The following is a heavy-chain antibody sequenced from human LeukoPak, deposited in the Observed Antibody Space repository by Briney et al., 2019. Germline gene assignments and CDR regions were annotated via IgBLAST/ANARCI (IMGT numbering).Heavy chain of an antibody. CDR2: IRSKAFGGTS. V-gene: IGHV3-49*04. J-gene: IGHJ4*02. D-gene: IGHD4-11*01. CDR1: TFTFADYA. CDR3: TRAPYSNYVNLDY. Sequence: PGGSLRLSCKASTFTFADYAMSWVRQAPGKGLEWVGFIRSKAFGGTSEYAAPVKGRFTISRDDSKSIVYLQMNSLKTEDTAVYYCTRAPYSNYVNLDYWGQGTLVTVSS.